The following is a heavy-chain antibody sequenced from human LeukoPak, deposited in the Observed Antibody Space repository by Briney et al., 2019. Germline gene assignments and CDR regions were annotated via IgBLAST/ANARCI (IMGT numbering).Heavy chain of an antibody. CDR2: INPNSGGT. D-gene: IGHD2-2*01. CDR3: ARGRVILVPAANNWFDP. J-gene: IGHJ5*02. Sequence: GASVKVSCKASGYTFTGYYMHWVRQAPGQGLEWMGWINPNSGGTNYAQKFRGRATMTRDTSISTAYMELSRLRSDDTAVCYCARGRVILVPAANNWFDPWGQGTLVTVSS. V-gene: IGHV1-2*02. CDR1: GYTFTGYY.